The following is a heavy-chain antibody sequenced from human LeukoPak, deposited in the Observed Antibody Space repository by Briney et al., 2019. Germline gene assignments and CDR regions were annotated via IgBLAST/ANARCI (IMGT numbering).Heavy chain of an antibody. CDR3: ARDLVTGGNSLGNFQH. J-gene: IGHJ1*01. CDR2: VYYSVST. Sequence: KPSETLSLTCTVSGGSISTYYWSWIRQPPGKGLEWIGYVYYSVSTNYSPSLKSRVTISLDTSKNQLSLTPSSVTVADPAVYYCARDLVTGGNSLGNFQHWGQGTLVTVSS. D-gene: IGHD4-23*01. CDR1: GGSISTYY. V-gene: IGHV4-59*01.